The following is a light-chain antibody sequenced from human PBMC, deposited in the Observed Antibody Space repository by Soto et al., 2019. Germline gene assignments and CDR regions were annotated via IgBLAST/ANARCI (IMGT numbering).Light chain of an antibody. CDR1: NSNIGRYS. CDR3: AAWDDHLNGPL. Sequence: QSALTQPPSLSGTPGQRVTISCSGSNSNIGRYSVNWYQHFPGPAPKILIYSDDERRSGVLDRFSGSKSGTSAARAISGLQSEDEAEYYCAAWDDHLNGPLFGGGTKLTVL. CDR2: SDD. J-gene: IGLJ3*02. V-gene: IGLV1-44*01.